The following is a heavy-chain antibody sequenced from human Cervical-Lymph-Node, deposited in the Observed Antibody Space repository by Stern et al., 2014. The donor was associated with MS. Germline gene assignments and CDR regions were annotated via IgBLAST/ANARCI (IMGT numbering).Heavy chain of an antibody. V-gene: IGHV3-30-3*01. D-gene: IGHD4-23*01. J-gene: IGHJ4*02. CDR1: GFSFSSNA. Sequence: VQLLESGGGVVQPGRSLRLSCAASGFSFSSNALHWVRQAPGKGLEWVAAISFDGSNKNHADSVKGRFTISRDNSKNTLFLQMNSLKLEDTAVYYCARGRAVATVGDFDYWGQGTLVTVSS. CDR3: ARGRAVATVGDFDY. CDR2: ISFDGSNK.